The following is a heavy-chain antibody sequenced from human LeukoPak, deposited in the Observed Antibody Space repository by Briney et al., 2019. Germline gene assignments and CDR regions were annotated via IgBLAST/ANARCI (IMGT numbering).Heavy chain of an antibody. Sequence: GASVKVSCKASGYTFTTYGISWVRQAPGQGLEWMGWISGYNGNTKYAQKLQGRVTMTTDTSTSTAYMDPRSLRSDDTAVYYCARDHVPRGDGYNYYEYWGQGTLVTVSS. CDR3: ARDHVPRGDGYNYYEY. V-gene: IGHV1-18*01. D-gene: IGHD5-24*01. J-gene: IGHJ4*02. CDR2: ISGYNGNT. CDR1: GYTFTTYG.